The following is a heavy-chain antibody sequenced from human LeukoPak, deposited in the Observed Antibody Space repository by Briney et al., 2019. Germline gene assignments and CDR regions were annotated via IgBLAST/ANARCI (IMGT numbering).Heavy chain of an antibody. V-gene: IGHV4-61*10. J-gene: IGHJ4*02. CDR1: GGSISSGSYY. Sequence: SETLSLTCTVSGGSISSGSYYWSWIRQPAGKGLEWIGYIYYSGSTNYNPSLKSRVTISVDTSKNQFSLKLSSVTAADTAVYYCAMFVSGYLLDYWGQGTLVTVSS. CDR2: IYYSGST. D-gene: IGHD3-3*01. CDR3: AMFVSGYLLDY.